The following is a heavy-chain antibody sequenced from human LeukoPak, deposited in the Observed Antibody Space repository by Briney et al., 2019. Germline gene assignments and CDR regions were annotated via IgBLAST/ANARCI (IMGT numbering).Heavy chain of an antibody. Sequence: SETLSLTCTVSGGSISSSSYYWGWIRQPPGKGLEWIGSIYYSGSTYYNPSLKSRVTISIDTSKNQFSLKLSSVTAADTAVYCCARTAYARFFDLWGRGTLVTVSS. CDR1: GGSISSSSYY. CDR2: IYYSGST. V-gene: IGHV4-39*07. CDR3: ARTAYARFFDL. J-gene: IGHJ2*01. D-gene: IGHD2-21*01.